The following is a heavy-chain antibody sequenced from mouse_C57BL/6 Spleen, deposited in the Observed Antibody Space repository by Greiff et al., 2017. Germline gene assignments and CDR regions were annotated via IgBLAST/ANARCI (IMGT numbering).Heavy chain of an antibody. J-gene: IGHJ4*01. CDR1: GYTFTSYW. V-gene: IGHV1-53*01. Sequence: VQLQQPGTELVKPGASVKLSCKASGYTFTSYWMHWVKQRPGQGLEWIGNINPSNGGTNYNEKFKSKATLTVDKSSSTAYMQLSSLTSEDSAVYDCARFYYGSSYAMDYWGQGTSVTVSS. CDR3: ARFYYGSSYAMDY. D-gene: IGHD1-1*01. CDR2: INPSNGGT.